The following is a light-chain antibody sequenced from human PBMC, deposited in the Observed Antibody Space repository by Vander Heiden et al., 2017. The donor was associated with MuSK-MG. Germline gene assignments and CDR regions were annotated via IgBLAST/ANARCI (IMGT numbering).Light chain of an antibody. CDR2: EDN. CDR3: QSYDSSNHNWV. CDR1: SGSIASNY. J-gene: IGLJ3*02. V-gene: IGLV6-57*03. Sequence: NFMLTQPHSVSESPGKTVTISCTRSSGSIASNYVQWYQQRPGSAHTTVIYEDNQRPSGVPDRFSGSIDSSSNSASLTISGLKTEDEADYYCQSYDSSNHNWVFGGGTKLTVL.